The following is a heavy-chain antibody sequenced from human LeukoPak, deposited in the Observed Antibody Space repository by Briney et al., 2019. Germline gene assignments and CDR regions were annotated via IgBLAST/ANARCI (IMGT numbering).Heavy chain of an antibody. V-gene: IGHV4-4*02. D-gene: IGHD3-22*01. CDR1: GGSISSSNW. Sequence: SGTLSLTCAVSGGSISSSNWWSWVRQPPGKGLEWIGEIYHSGSTNYNPSLKSRVTISVDKSKNQFSLKLSSVTAADTAVYYCAREGGDSSGYYHDYWGQGTLVTVSS. CDR3: AREGGDSSGYYHDY. CDR2: IYHSGST. J-gene: IGHJ4*02.